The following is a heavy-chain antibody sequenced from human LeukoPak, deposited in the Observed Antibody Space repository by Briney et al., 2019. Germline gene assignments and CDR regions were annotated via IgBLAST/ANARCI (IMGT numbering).Heavy chain of an antibody. V-gene: IGHV1-69*13. D-gene: IGHD6-19*01. CDR2: IIPIFGTA. CDR1: GYTFTSYD. CDR3: ARYYSGWYYFDY. Sequence: ASVKVSCKASGYTFTSYDINWGLQATGPGLEWMGGIIPIFGTANYAQKFQGRVTITADESTSTAYMELSSLRSEDTAVYYCARYYSGWYYFDYWGQGTLVTVSS. J-gene: IGHJ4*02.